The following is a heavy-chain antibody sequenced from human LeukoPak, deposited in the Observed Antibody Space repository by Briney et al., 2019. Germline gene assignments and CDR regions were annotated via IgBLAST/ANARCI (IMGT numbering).Heavy chain of an antibody. J-gene: IGHJ4*02. Sequence: GGSLRLSCAASGFTFSSYAMSWVRQAPGKGLEWVSTISGSGGNTYYADSVKGRFTISRDNSKNALYLQMNSLGAEDTAVYYCAKESLRNTVTTRSEADYWGQGTLVTVSS. D-gene: IGHD4-17*01. CDR3: AKESLRNTVTTRSEADY. CDR2: ISGSGGNT. V-gene: IGHV3-23*01. CDR1: GFTFSSYA.